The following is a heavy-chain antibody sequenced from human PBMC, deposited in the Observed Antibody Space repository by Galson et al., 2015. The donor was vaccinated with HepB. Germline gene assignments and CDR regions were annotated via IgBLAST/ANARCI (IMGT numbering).Heavy chain of an antibody. D-gene: IGHD3-22*01. CDR2: ISWNSGSI. V-gene: IGHV3-9*01. J-gene: IGHJ4*02. CDR3: AKATGDYDSSGYDLGPFDY. CDR1: GFTFDDYA. Sequence: SLRLSCAASGFTFDDYAMHWVRQAPGKGLEWVSGISWNSGSIGYADSVKGRFTISRDNAKNSLYPQMNSLRAEDTALYYCAKATGDYDSSGYDLGPFDYWGQGTLVTVSS.